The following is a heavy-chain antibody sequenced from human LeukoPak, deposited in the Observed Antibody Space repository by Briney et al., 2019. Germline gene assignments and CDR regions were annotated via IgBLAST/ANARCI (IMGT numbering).Heavy chain of an antibody. Sequence: GGSLRLSCAASGFSFTNYAMSMKGGGETFYADSVKGRFTLSRDISRNTLYLQMNSLRAEDTAVYYCARGVGATTSWFDPWGQGTLVTVSS. CDR3: ARGVGATTSWFDP. CDR1: GFSFTNYA. V-gene: IGHV3-23*01. D-gene: IGHD1-26*01. CDR2: GGET. J-gene: IGHJ5*02.